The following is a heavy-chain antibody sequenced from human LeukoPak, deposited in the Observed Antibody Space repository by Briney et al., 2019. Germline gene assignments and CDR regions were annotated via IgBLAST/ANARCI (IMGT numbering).Heavy chain of an antibody. Sequence: GAPVKVSCKASGYTFTSYYMHWVRQAPGQGLEWMGIINPSGGSTSYAQKFQGRVTMTRDTSTSTVYMELSSLRSEDTAVYYCARGLIVVVPAAFAGTFDYWGQGTLVTVSS. CDR2: INPSGGST. CDR3: ARGLIVVVPAAFAGTFDY. V-gene: IGHV1-46*01. CDR1: GYTFTSYY. D-gene: IGHD2-2*01. J-gene: IGHJ4*02.